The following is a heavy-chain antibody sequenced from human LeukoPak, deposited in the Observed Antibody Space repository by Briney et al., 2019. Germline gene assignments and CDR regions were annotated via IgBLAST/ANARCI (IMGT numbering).Heavy chain of an antibody. CDR1: GGPISSHH. CDR3: ARGHSSSWYLDY. V-gene: IGHV4-59*11. CDR2: IYYSGST. J-gene: IGHJ4*02. Sequence: SETLSLTCTVSGGPISSHHWSWLRQPPGKGLEWIGYIYYSGSTNYNPSLKSRVTISVDTSKNQFSLKLSSVTAADTAVYYCARGHSSSWYLDYWGQGTLVTVSS. D-gene: IGHD6-13*01.